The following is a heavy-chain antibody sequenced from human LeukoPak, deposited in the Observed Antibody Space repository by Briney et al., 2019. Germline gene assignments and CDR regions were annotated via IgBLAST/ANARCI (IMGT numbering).Heavy chain of an antibody. D-gene: IGHD3-22*01. Sequence: GGSLRLSCAASGFTVSSNYMSWVRQAPGKGLEWVSVIYSGGSTYYADSVKGRFTISRDNSKNTLYLQMNSLRAEDTAVYYCARVAYYDSSGPGDYWGQGTLVTVSS. CDR1: GFTVSSNY. V-gene: IGHV3-53*01. J-gene: IGHJ4*02. CDR2: IYSGGST. CDR3: ARVAYYDSSGPGDY.